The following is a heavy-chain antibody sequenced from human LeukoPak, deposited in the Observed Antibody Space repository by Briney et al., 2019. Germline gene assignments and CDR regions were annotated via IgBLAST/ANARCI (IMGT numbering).Heavy chain of an antibody. Sequence: PSETLSITCAVYGGSFRGYYWSWIRQPPGKGLEWIGEINHSGSTNYNPSLKSRVTISVDTSKNQFSLKLSSVTAADTAVYYCARGGNYGGNDAFDIWGQGTMVTVSS. CDR3: ARGGNYGGNDAFDI. CDR2: INHSGST. CDR1: GGSFRGYY. J-gene: IGHJ3*02. V-gene: IGHV4-34*01. D-gene: IGHD4-23*01.